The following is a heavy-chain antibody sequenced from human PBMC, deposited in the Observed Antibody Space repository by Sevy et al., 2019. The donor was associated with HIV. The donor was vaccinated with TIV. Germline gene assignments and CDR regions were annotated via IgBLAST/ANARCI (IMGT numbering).Heavy chain of an antibody. CDR3: ARMKFWNGYFDY. V-gene: IGHV4-30-4*01. Sequence: SETLSLTCSVSGGSISNADYYWSRIRQPPGKGQEWIGYIYYSGRTYYNPSLKSRISISVDTSRNQFSLSLDSVTAADTAVYYCARMKFWNGYFDYWGQGTLVTVSS. CDR2: IYYSGRT. J-gene: IGHJ4*02. D-gene: IGHD3-3*01. CDR1: GGSISNADYY.